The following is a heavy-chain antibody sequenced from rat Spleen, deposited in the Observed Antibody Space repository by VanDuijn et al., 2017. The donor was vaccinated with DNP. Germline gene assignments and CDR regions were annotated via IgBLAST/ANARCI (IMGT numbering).Heavy chain of an antibody. J-gene: IGHJ4*01. CDR2: ISTSGSRT. CDR3: ARQTVASDA. D-gene: IGHD1-3*01. CDR1: GFTFSNYG. V-gene: IGHV5-19*01. Sequence: EVQLVESGGGLVQPGRSLKLSCAASGFTFSNYGMHWIRQAPKKGLEWVATISTSGSRTYYPDSVKGRFTISRDNAKSSLYLQMNSLKSEDTATYYCARQTVASDAWGQGASVIVSS.